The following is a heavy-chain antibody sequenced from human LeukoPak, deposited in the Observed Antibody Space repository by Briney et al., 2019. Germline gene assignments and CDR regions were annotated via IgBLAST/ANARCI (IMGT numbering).Heavy chain of an antibody. CDR3: ARDWRSSGGGDF. D-gene: IGHD6-6*01. Sequence: ASVKVSCKASGYTFTSYYMHWVRQAPGQGLEWMGIINPSGGDTNYAEKFHGRVTMTRDTSTNTVYMDLSSLTSEDTAVYYCARDWRSSGGGDFWGQGTLVTVSS. V-gene: IGHV1-46*01. CDR2: INPSGGDT. CDR1: GYTFTSYY. J-gene: IGHJ4*02.